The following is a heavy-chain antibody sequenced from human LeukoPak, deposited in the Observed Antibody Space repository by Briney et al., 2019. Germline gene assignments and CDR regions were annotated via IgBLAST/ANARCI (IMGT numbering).Heavy chain of an antibody. D-gene: IGHD1-7*01. CDR3: ARESGITGTSSGGWFDP. CDR1: GGSISSSSYY. V-gene: IGHV4-39*07. CDR2: IYYSGST. Sequence: SETLSLTCTVSGGSISSSSYYWGWIRQPPGKGLEWIGSIYYSGSTYYNPSLKSRVTISVDTSKNQFSLKLSPVTAADTAVYYCARESGITGTSSGGWFDPWGQGTLVTVSS. J-gene: IGHJ5*02.